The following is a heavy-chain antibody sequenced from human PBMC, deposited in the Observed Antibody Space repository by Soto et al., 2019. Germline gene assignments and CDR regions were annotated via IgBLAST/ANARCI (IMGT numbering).Heavy chain of an antibody. CDR3: ARDQLQGNSSDP. CDR2: IYHSGFT. J-gene: IGHJ5*02. Sequence: SETLSLTCAVSGGSISSGGYSWNWIRQTPGKGLEWIGYIYHSGFTHYNPSLKSRVTISVDKSKNQFSLTLTTVTAADTAVYFCARDQLQGNSSDPWGQGPLVTLSS. D-gene: IGHD1-1*01. CDR1: GGSISSGGYS. V-gene: IGHV4-30-2*01.